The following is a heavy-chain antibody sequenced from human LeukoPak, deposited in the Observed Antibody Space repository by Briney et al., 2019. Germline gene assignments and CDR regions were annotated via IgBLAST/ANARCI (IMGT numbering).Heavy chain of an antibody. V-gene: IGHV4-34*01. CDR3: ARGGEVVRGVIGLPYYYYMDV. J-gene: IGHJ6*03. Sequence: SETLSLTCAVYGGSFSGYSWSWIRQPPGKGLEWIGEINHSGSTNYNPSLKSRVTISVDTSQNQFSLKLSSLTAADTAVYYCARGGEVVRGVIGLPYYYYMDVWDKGTTVTVSS. CDR2: INHSGST. D-gene: IGHD3-10*01. CDR1: GGSFSGYS.